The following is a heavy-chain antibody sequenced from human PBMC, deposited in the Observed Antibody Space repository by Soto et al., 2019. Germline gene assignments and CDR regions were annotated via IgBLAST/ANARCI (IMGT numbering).Heavy chain of an antibody. CDR1: GGTFSSYA. D-gene: IGHD3-22*01. Sequence: GASVKVSCKASGGTFSSYAISWVRQAPGQGLEWMGGIIPIFGTANYAQKFQGRVTITADESTSTAYMELSSLRSEDTAVYYCANTYDRSVNWFDPWGQGTLVTVSS. CDR3: ANTYDRSVNWFDP. CDR2: IIPIFGTA. V-gene: IGHV1-69*13. J-gene: IGHJ5*02.